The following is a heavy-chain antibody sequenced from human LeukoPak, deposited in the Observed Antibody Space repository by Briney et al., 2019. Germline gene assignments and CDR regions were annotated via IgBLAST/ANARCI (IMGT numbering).Heavy chain of an antibody. CDR1: GGSISNHY. CDR2: VHYNRGT. CDR3: ASGQGWLTDH. D-gene: IGHD5-12*01. V-gene: IGHV4-59*11. J-gene: IGHJ5*02. Sequence: PSETLSLTCTVSGGSISNHYCNWIRQSPGKELEWIGYVHYNRGTNYNPSLKSRVTISLDTSKNQFFLQLGSVTAADTAVYHCASGQGWLTDHWGRGTLVAVSS.